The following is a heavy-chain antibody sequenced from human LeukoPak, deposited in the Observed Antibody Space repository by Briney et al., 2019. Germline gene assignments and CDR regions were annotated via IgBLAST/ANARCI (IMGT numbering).Heavy chain of an antibody. J-gene: IGHJ4*02. CDR2: ISGSGSDI. V-gene: IGHV3-21*05. Sequence: GGSLRLSCAASGFTLSSYTMNWVRQAPGRGLEWVSFISGSGSDIFYADSVKGRFTISRDNAKNSVSLQMDSLRGDDTAVYYCARDIGGSYSAIDYWGQGTLVTVSS. CDR3: ARDIGGSYSAIDY. CDR1: GFTLSSYT. D-gene: IGHD1-26*01.